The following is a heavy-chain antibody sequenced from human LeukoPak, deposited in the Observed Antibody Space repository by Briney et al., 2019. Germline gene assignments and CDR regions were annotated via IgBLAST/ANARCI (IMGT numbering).Heavy chain of an antibody. CDR3: ARERANRLDY. CDR1: GCSISSGYY. CDR2: IYHSGST. D-gene: IGHD1-14*01. J-gene: IGHJ4*02. Sequence: SETLSLTCTVSGCSISSGYYRGWIRQPPGKGLEWIGSIYHSGSTYYNPSLKSRVTISVETSKNQFSLKLSSVTAADTAVYYCARERANRLDYWGQGTLVTVSS. V-gene: IGHV4-38-2*02.